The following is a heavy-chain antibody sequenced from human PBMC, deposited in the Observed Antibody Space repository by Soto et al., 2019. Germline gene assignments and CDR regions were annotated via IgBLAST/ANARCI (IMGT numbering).Heavy chain of an antibody. J-gene: IGHJ5*02. D-gene: IGHD3-3*01. Sequence: GASVEVSCKASGYTFTIYGISWVRQAPGQGLEWMGWISAYNGNTNYAQKLQGRVTMTTDTSTSTAYMELRSLRSDDTAVYYCAREERAYDFWSGYPNWFDPWGQGTLVTVSS. CDR3: AREERAYDFWSGYPNWFDP. CDR1: GYTFTIYG. CDR2: ISAYNGNT. V-gene: IGHV1-18*01.